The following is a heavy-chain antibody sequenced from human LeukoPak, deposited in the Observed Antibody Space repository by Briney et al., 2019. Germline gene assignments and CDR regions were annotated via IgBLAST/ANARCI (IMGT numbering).Heavy chain of an antibody. V-gene: IGHV1-69*04. CDR2: IIPILGIA. Sequence: ASVKVSCKASGGTFSSYAISWVRQAPGQGLEWMGRIIPILGIANYAQKFQGRVTITADKSTSTAYMELSSLRSEDTAVYYCARRAVAGPSFDYWGQGTLLTVSS. J-gene: IGHJ4*02. CDR1: GGTFSSYA. CDR3: ARRAVAGPSFDY. D-gene: IGHD6-19*01.